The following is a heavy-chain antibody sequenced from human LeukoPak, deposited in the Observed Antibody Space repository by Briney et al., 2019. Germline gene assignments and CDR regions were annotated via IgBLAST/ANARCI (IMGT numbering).Heavy chain of an antibody. Sequence: GGSLRLSCVGSGFTFSYAWMSWVRQAPGKGLEWVGRIKSKSDGGTIDYAAPVKGRFTISRDDSRNTLYLQMNRLKTEDTAVYYCTTRRQDGWWGQGTLVTVS. D-gene: IGHD2-15*01. CDR2: IKSKSDGGTI. CDR3: TTRRQDGW. J-gene: IGHJ4*02. CDR1: GFTFSYAW. V-gene: IGHV3-15*01.